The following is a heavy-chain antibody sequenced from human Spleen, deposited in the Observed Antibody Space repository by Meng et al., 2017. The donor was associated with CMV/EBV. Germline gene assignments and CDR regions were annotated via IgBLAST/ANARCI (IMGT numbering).Heavy chain of an antibody. V-gene: IGHV3-23*01. CDR2: ISGSGGST. CDR3: AKVRAVTTAGWFDP. D-gene: IGHD4-17*01. J-gene: IGHJ5*02. CDR1: GFTFSSYA. Sequence: GESLKISCAASGFTFSSYAMSWVRQAPGKGLEWVSAISGSGGSTYYADSVKGRFTISRDNSKNTLYLQMNSLRAEDTAVYYCAKVRAVTTAGWFDPWGQGTLVTVSS.